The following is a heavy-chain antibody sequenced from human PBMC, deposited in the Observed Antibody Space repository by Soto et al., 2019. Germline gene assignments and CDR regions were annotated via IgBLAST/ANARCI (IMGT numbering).Heavy chain of an antibody. CDR2: IYFSEST. CDR3: ARAWAVPGSHWGD. J-gene: IGHJ4*02. CDR1: GDSMNPYY. V-gene: IGHV4-59*01. D-gene: IGHD6-19*01. Sequence: QVQLQESGPGLVKPSETLSLTCTVSGDSMNPYYWSWIRQPPGKGLEWIGYIYFSESTNFNPSLKSRVTLSLDTSKRQFFLKLTSVTAADTAVYYCARAWAVPGSHWGDWGRGTLVTVSS.